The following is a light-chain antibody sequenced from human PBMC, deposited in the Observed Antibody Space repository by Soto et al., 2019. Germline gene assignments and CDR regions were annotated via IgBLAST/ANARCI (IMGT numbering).Light chain of an antibody. Sequence: QSVLTQPASVSGSPGQSITISCTGTSSDVGGYNYVSWYQQHPGKAPKLMIYEVSNRPSGVSNRFSGSKSGNTASLTISGLQAEDEAHYYCISYTTISTLEVFGGGTKLTVL. J-gene: IGLJ3*02. V-gene: IGLV2-14*01. CDR2: EVS. CDR1: SSDVGGYNY. CDR3: ISYTTISTLEV.